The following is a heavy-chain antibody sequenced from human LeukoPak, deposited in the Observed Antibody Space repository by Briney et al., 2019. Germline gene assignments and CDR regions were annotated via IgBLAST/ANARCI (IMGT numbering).Heavy chain of an antibody. D-gene: IGHD6-13*01. CDR3: ARTYSSSWSYCDS. Sequence: ASVKVSCKASGSTFTSYYIHWVRQAPAQGLDWMGMINPSSGSTRFAQMFQDRVTMTRDTSTSAVYMELSSLTSEDTAMYYCARTYSSSWSYCDSWGQGTLVTASS. CDR1: GSTFTSYY. J-gene: IGHJ4*02. CDR2: INPSSGST. V-gene: IGHV1-46*01.